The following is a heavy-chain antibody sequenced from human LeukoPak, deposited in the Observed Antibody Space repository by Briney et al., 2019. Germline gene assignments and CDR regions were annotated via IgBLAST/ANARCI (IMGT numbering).Heavy chain of an antibody. CDR2: IYYSGST. D-gene: IGHD6-19*01. V-gene: IGHV4-59*08. J-gene: IGHJ4*02. CDR3: ARIPGIAVAGGWNHFDY. Sequence: PSETLSLTCTVSGVSISSYYWSWLRQPPGKGLEWIGYIYYSGSTNYNPSLKSRVTISVDTSKNQFSLKLSSVTAADTAVYYCARIPGIAVAGGWNHFDYWGQGTLVTVSS. CDR1: GVSISSYY.